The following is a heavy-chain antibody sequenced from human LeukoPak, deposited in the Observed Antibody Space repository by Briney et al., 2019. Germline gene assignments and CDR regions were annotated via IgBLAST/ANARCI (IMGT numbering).Heavy chain of an antibody. J-gene: IGHJ6*02. CDR1: GFAVSSNY. D-gene: IGHD2-15*01. CDR2: IYSGGST. Sequence: PGGSLRLSCAASGFAVSSNYMSWVRQAPGKGLEWVSVIYSGGSTYYADSVKGRFTISRDNSKNTLYLQMNSLRAEDTAVYYCARDGRGHCSGGSCYPYYYYGMDVWGQGTTVTVSS. V-gene: IGHV3-66*01. CDR3: ARDGRGHCSGGSCYPYYYYGMDV.